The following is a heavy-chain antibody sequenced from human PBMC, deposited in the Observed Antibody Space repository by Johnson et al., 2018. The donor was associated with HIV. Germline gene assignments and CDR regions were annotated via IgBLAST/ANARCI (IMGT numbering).Heavy chain of an antibody. Sequence: VQLVESGGGVVRPGGSLRLSCAASGFTFDDYGMHWVRQAPGKGLVWVSRINSDGSSTTYADSVKGRFTISRDNAKNTVYLQMNSLRGEDTAVYYCARECQYYYDSSGCMYDAFDIWGQGTMVTVSS. J-gene: IGHJ3*02. CDR2: INSDGSST. CDR3: ARECQYYYDSSGCMYDAFDI. V-gene: IGHV3-74*01. D-gene: IGHD3-22*01. CDR1: GFTFDDYG.